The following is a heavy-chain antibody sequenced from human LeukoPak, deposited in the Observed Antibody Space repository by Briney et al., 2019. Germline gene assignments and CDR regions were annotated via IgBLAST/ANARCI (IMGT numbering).Heavy chain of an antibody. V-gene: IGHV4-38-2*02. D-gene: IGHD5-18*01. CDR1: GYSISNGYF. J-gene: IGHJ4*02. CDR3: ARVYRGYSYGFPSGYFDY. Sequence: SETLSLNCTVSGYSISNGYFWGWIRQPPGKGLECIGSIYHSGSIYYNPSLKGRVTISVDTSKNQSSLKLNSLTAADTAVYYCARVYRGYSYGFPSGYFDYWGQGTLVTVSS. CDR2: IYHSGSI.